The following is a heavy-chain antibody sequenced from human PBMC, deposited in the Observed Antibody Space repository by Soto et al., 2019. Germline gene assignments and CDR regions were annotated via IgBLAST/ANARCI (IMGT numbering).Heavy chain of an antibody. CDR1: GYTFTSYA. D-gene: IGHD3-10*01. CDR2: INAGNGNT. J-gene: IGHJ4*02. V-gene: IGHV1-3*01. CDR3: ARDQVLWFGELPFDY. Sequence: ASVKVSCKASGYTFTSYAMHWVRQAPGQRLEWMGWINAGNGNTKYSQKFQGRVTITRDTSASTAYMELSSLRSEDTAVYYCARDQVLWFGELPFDYWGQGTLVTVSS.